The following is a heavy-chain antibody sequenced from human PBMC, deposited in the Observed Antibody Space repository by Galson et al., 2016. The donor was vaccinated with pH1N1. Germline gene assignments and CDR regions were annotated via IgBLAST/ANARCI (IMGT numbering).Heavy chain of an antibody. CDR1: GFTFSRHA. D-gene: IGHD1/OR15-1a*01. Sequence: SLRLSCAASGFTFSRHAMHWVRQAPGKGLEWVAVISYDGSNKYYADSVKGRFTISRDNSKNTLYLQMNSLGADDTAVYYCAKGGRVGTEGYYYAMDVRGQGTTVTVSS. CDR2: ISYDGSNK. CDR3: AKGGRVGTEGYYYAMDV. J-gene: IGHJ6*02. V-gene: IGHV3-30*04.